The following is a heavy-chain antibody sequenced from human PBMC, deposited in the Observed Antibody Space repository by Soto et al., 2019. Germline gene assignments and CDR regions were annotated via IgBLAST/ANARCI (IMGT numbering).Heavy chain of an antibody. D-gene: IGHD2-2*01. J-gene: IGHJ5*02. V-gene: IGHV3-30*18. Sequence: QVQLVESGGGVVQPGRSLRLSCAASGFSFSSYGMHWVRQAPGKGLEWVAVISYDGSNKYYADSVKGRFTISRDNSKNTLYLQMNSLRAEDTAVYYCAKDRVRVVPAATNWFDPWGQGTLVTVSS. CDR3: AKDRVRVVPAATNWFDP. CDR1: GFSFSSYG. CDR2: ISYDGSNK.